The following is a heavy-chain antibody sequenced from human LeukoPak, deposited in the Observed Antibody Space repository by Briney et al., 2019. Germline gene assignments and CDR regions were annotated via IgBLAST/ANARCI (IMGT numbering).Heavy chain of an antibody. J-gene: IGHJ4*02. CDR3: AKDGLLDYGGNPPVGR. CDR2: ISYDGSNK. Sequence: GGSLRLSCAASGFTFSSYGMHWVRQAPGKVLEWVAVISYDGSNKYYADSVKGRFTISRDNSKHTLYLQMNSLRAEDTAVYYCAKDGLLDYGGNPPVGRWGQGTLVTVSS. D-gene: IGHD4-23*01. CDR1: GFTFSSYG. V-gene: IGHV3-30*18.